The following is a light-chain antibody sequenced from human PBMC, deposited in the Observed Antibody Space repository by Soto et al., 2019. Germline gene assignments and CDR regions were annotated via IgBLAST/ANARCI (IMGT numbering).Light chain of an antibody. CDR3: EKIYSTPYT. J-gene: IGKJ2*01. CDR2: VAS. V-gene: IGKV1-39*01. Sequence: DIQMTQSPSSLSASVGDRVTISCRASQSISTNLNWYQQKPGKAPKLLIYVASSLQSGAPPRFSGSGSGTQFTLSTSSLQPEDSATCYCEKIYSTPYTFGQGTKLEIK. CDR1: QSISTN.